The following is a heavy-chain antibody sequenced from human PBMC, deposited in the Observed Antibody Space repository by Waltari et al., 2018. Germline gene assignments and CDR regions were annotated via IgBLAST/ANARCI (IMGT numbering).Heavy chain of an antibody. CDR3: ATQASISSPSF. V-gene: IGHV3-30*02. CDR1: GVIFSRQD. J-gene: IGHJ4*02. Sequence: QGQLVESGGGVVLPGGGLRPSCKASGVIFSRQDMNWVRQAPGMGLEWVSLIRFDGGQKFYADTVKGRFTVSRDNSRDTLYLHMESLRSGDTATYFCATQASISSPSFWGRGTLVTVSS. D-gene: IGHD3-16*02. CDR2: IRFDGGQK.